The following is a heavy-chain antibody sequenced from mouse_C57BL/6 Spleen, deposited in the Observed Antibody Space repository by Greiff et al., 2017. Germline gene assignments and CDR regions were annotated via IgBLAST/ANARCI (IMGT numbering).Heavy chain of an antibody. CDR3: ARITGTLEYFDY. V-gene: IGHV1-69*01. J-gene: IGHJ2*01. CDR2: IDPSDSYT. CDR1: GYTFTSYW. Sequence: QVQLKQPGAELVMPGASVKLSCKASGYTFTSYWMHWVKQRPGQGLEWIGEIDPSDSYTNYNQKFKGKSTLTVDKSSSTAYMQLSSLTSEDSAVYYCARITGTLEYFDYWGQGTTLTVSS. D-gene: IGHD4-1*01.